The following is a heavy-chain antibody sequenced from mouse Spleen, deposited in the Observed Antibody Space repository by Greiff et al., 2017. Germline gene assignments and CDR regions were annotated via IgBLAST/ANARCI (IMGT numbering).Heavy chain of an antibody. D-gene: IGHD1-1*01. V-gene: IGHV5-6*01. CDR1: GFTFSSYG. Sequence: EVQLVESGGDLVKPGGSLKLSCAASGFTFSSYGMSWVRQTPDKRLEWVATISSGGSYTYYPDSVKGRFTISRDNAKNTLYLQMSSLKSEDTAMYYCARLLRSSYAMDYWGQGTSVTVSS. J-gene: IGHJ4*01. CDR2: ISSGGSYT. CDR3: ARLLRSSYAMDY.